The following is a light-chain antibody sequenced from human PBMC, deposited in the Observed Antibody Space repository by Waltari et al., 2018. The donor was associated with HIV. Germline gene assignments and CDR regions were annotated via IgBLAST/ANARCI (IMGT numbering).Light chain of an antibody. Sequence: SALTQPPSASGPLGQSVPISCTGPSSDIGAYDFVSWFQQHPHSAPKLLLYEVTRRPSTVSDRFSGSRSGNTAFLTVAGLQPDDEATYFCSSYGDSLRVLIGGGTNVTVL. CDR3: SSYGDSLRVL. CDR1: SSDIGAYDF. V-gene: IGLV2-8*01. J-gene: IGLJ2*01. CDR2: EVT.